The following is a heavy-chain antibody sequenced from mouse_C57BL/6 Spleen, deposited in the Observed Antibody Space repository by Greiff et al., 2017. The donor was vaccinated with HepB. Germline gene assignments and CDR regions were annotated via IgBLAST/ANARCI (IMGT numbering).Heavy chain of an antibody. CDR3: TRDGGGGSFDY. CDR1: GFTFSSYA. CDR2: ISSGGDYI. D-gene: IGHD1-1*02. V-gene: IGHV5-9-1*02. Sequence: EVMLVESGEGLVKPGGSLKLSCAASGFTFSSYAMSWVRQTPEKRLEWVAYISSGGDYIYYADTVKGRFTISRDNARNTLYLQMSSLKSEDTAMYYCTRDGGGGSFDYWGQGTTLTVSS. J-gene: IGHJ2*01.